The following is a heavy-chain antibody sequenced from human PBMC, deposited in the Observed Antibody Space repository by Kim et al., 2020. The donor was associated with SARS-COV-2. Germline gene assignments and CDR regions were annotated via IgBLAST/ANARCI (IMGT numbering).Heavy chain of an antibody. V-gene: IGHV3-48*03. CDR1: GFTFSNYE. Sequence: GGSLRLSRAASGFTFSNYEMNWVRQAPGKGLEWVSYISSTGNTIYYADSVKGRFTISRDNAKNSLYLQMNSLRAEDTAVYYCAREVAWDVFDIWGQGTMVTVSS. J-gene: IGHJ3*02. CDR3: AREVAWDVFDI. CDR2: ISSTGNTI.